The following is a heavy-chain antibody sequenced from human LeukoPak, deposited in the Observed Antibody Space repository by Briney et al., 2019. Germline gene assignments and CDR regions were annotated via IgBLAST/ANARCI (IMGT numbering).Heavy chain of an antibody. CDR3: AKDQGRYYDSSGYYPYDY. CDR2: ISGNAGST. D-gene: IGHD3-22*01. CDR1: GFTLSSYA. J-gene: IGHJ4*02. Sequence: QPGGSPRLSCAASGFTLSSYAMSWVRQAPGKGLEWVSLISGNAGSTHYADSVKGRFTISRDNSKNTLYLQMNSLRAEDTAVYYCAKDQGRYYDSSGYYPYDYWGQGTLVTVSS. V-gene: IGHV3-23*01.